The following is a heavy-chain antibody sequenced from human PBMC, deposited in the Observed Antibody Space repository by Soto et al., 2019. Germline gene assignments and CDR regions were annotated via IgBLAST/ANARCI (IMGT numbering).Heavy chain of an antibody. CDR2: IYPGDSDT. Sequence: GESLKLSCKGSGYSFTSYWIGWVRQMPGKGLEWMGIIYPGDSDTRYSPSFQGQVTISADKSISTAYLQWSSLKASDTAMYYCASLFRGYSGYDRGWFDYWGQGTLVSVSS. J-gene: IGHJ4*02. CDR1: GYSFTSYW. D-gene: IGHD5-12*01. CDR3: ASLFRGYSGYDRGWFDY. V-gene: IGHV5-51*01.